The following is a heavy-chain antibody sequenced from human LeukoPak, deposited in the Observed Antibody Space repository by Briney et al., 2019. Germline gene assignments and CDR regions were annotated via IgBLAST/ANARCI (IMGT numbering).Heavy chain of an antibody. Sequence: GRSLRLSCAASGFTFNNYALSGVRQAPGKGLEGVSSITGRGDDTSYADSVKGRFTMSRDNFKNILYIHMSSLRAEDTAVYYCAKGDDYSDLRPFDLWGQGTMVTVSS. V-gene: IGHV3-23*01. CDR1: GFTFNNYA. J-gene: IGHJ3*01. D-gene: IGHD4-11*01. CDR3: AKGDDYSDLRPFDL. CDR2: ITGRGDDT.